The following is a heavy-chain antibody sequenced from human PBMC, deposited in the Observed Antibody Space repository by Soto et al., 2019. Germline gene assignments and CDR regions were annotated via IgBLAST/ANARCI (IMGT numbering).Heavy chain of an antibody. J-gene: IGHJ6*01. Sequence: EVQLLESGGGLVQPGESLRLSCTASGFIFSTYAMSWVRQAPGKGLEWVSTITGGGGTTYYADSVKGRVTISRDNSKNTLYLQMNSLRPEDTAIFYCAKIRPPYNTQGGMDVWCRGTTVSVSS. CDR1: GFIFSTYA. D-gene: IGHD1-20*01. CDR3: AKIRPPYNTQGGMDV. V-gene: IGHV3-23*01. CDR2: ITGGGGTT.